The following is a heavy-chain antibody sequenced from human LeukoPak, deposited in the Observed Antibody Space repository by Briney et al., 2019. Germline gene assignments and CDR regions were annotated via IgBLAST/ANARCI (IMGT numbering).Heavy chain of an antibody. V-gene: IGHV3-7*01. CDR3: AKVGGSSSWYRAFDI. CDR1: GFTISSYW. Sequence: GGSLRLSCAASGFTISSYWMSWVRQAPGKGLEWVADIKQDGSEEYYVDSVKGRFTISRDNAKNSLYLQMNSLRAEDTAVYYCAKVGGSSSWYRAFDIWGQGTMVTVSS. D-gene: IGHD6-13*01. J-gene: IGHJ3*02. CDR2: IKQDGSEE.